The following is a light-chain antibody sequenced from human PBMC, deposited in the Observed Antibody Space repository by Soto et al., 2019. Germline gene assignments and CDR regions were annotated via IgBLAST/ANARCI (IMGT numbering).Light chain of an antibody. CDR1: GRAVGGSNH. V-gene: IGLV2-14*03. J-gene: IGLJ1*01. CDR3: SSYRSSSSPPFV. Sequence: QSALTQPASVSGSPGQSITISCTGTGRAVGGSNHVSWYQQHPGKAPKLLIYDVSNRPSGISDRFSGSKSGNTASLTVSGLLIEDEADYFCSSYRSSSSPPFVFGTGTKLTVL. CDR2: DVS.